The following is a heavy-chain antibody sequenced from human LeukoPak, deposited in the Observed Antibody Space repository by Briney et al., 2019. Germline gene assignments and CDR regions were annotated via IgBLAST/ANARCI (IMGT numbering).Heavy chain of an antibody. CDR1: GFTFSSYA. J-gene: IGHJ6*02. V-gene: IGHV3-23*01. CDR3: AKVLRGATVYYYYGMDV. CDR2: ISGSGGST. D-gene: IGHD1-26*01. Sequence: GGSLRLSCAASGFTFSSYAMSWVRQAPGKGLEWVSAISGSGGSTYYADSVKGRFTISRDNSKNTLYLQMNSLRAEDTAVYYCAKVLRGATVYYYYGMDVWGQGTTVTVSS.